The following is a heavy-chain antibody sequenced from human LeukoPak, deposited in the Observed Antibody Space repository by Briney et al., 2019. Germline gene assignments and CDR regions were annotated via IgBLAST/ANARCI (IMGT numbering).Heavy chain of an antibody. Sequence: PGGSLRLSCEASGFTFSAYAMSWVRQAPGKGLEWVSSISSSNTYIYYADSVKGRFTISRDNAKNSLYLQMNSLRAEDTALYYCARADPYEDWGQGTLVTVSS. CDR1: GFTFSAYA. CDR3: ARADPYED. CDR2: ISSSNTYI. D-gene: IGHD3-3*01. J-gene: IGHJ4*02. V-gene: IGHV3-21*01.